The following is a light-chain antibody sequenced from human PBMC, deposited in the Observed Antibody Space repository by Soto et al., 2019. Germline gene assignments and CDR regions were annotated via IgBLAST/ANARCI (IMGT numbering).Light chain of an antibody. CDR2: EVS. J-gene: IGLJ1*01. Sequence: QSALTQPASVSGSPGQSITISCTGTSSDIGVYKYVSWYQQHPGKPPKFIIYEVSNRPSGVSDRFSGSKSGNTASLTISGLQAEDEADYYCSSSTKVDTQVLGTGTRSPS. V-gene: IGLV2-14*01. CDR3: SSSTKVDTQV. CDR1: SSDIGVYKY.